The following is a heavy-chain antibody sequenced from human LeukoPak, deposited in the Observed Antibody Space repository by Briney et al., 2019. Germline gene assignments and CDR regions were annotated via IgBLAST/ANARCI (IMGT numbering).Heavy chain of an antibody. J-gene: IGHJ4*02. D-gene: IGHD2-15*01. Sequence: PGGSLRLSCAASGFTFSHYWMSWVRQAPGKGLEWVAYIKKTGSETYYVDSVEGRFTITRDNTRNSLFLQMYNLRVEDTAVYFCAREDGYCSGGDCYSYFDSWGQGTLVTVSS. CDR3: AREDGYCSGGDCYSYFDS. V-gene: IGHV3-7*01. CDR1: GFTFSHYW. CDR2: IKKTGSET.